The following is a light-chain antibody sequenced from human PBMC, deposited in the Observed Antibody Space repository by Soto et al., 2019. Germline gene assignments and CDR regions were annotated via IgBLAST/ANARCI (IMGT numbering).Light chain of an antibody. CDR2: EGS. Sequence: QSVLTQPASVSGSPGQSITISCTGTSSYVGSYNLVSWYQQHPGKAPKLMIYEGSKRPSGVSNRFSGSKSGNTASLTISGLQAEDEADYYCFSYAGSSTYVFGTGTKVTV. CDR3: FSYAGSSTYV. CDR1: SSYVGSYNL. V-gene: IGLV2-23*01. J-gene: IGLJ1*01.